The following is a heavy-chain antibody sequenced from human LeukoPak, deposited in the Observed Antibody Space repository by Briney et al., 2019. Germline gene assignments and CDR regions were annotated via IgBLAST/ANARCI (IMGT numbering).Heavy chain of an antibody. CDR3: ARTPGGFGAFDI. CDR1: GGSISSYY. D-gene: IGHD3-10*01. CDR2: INASGTT. Sequence: PSETLSLTCTVSGGSISSYYWSWIRQPAGKGLEWIGRINASGTTRYNPSLKSRVTMSVDTSKNQFSLKLSSVTAADTAVYYCARTPGGFGAFDIWGQGTMVTVSS. J-gene: IGHJ3*02. V-gene: IGHV4-4*07.